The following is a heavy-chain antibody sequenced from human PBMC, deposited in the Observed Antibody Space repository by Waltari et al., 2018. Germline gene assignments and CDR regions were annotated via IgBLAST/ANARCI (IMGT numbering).Heavy chain of an antibody. CDR3: ARGSNNYDFWSGYTYGMDV. D-gene: IGHD3-3*01. CDR2: ISSSSSYI. J-gene: IGHJ6*02. V-gene: IGHV3-21*01. Sequence: EVQLVESGGGLVKTGGSLRLSCAASGFTFSSYSMNWVRPAPGTELEWVSSISSSSSYIYYADSVKGRFTISRDNAKNSLYLQMNSLRAEDTAVYYCARGSNNYDFWSGYTYGMDVWGQGTTVTVSS. CDR1: GFTFSSYS.